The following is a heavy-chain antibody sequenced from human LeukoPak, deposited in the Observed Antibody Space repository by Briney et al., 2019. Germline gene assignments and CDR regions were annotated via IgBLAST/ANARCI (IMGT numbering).Heavy chain of an antibody. CDR1: GFTFSNYG. D-gene: IGHD6-6*01. V-gene: IGHV3-30*02. Sequence: GGSLRLSCVASGFTFSNYGMHWVRQAPGRGLDWVSFIRYDESIKYYADSVKGRFTISRDNSKSTLSLQMNSLTTDDTAVYYCTKDLVTGSVSSSSSDYWGQGTLVTVSS. CDR3: TKDLVTGSVSSSSSDY. J-gene: IGHJ4*02. CDR2: IRYDESIK.